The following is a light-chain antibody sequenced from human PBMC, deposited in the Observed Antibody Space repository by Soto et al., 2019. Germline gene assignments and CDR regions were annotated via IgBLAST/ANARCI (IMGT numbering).Light chain of an antibody. J-gene: IGKJ4*01. CDR1: QSVSSSY. V-gene: IGKV3-20*01. Sequence: EIVLTQSPGTLSLSPGERATLSGRASQSVSSSYLAWYQQKPGQAPRLLIHGASSRATGIPDRFSGSGSGTDFTPTISRLEPEDFAVYYCQQYGSSPPGLTFGGGTKVEIK. CDR3: QQYGSSPPGLT. CDR2: GAS.